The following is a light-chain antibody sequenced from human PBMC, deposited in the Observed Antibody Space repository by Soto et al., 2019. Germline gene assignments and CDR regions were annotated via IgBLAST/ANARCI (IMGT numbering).Light chain of an antibody. CDR2: DVS. J-gene: IGLJ2*01. Sequence: QSALTQPASVSGSPGQSITISCTGTSSDVGNYNYVSWYQQHPGKVPRLMIYDVSNRPSGVSDRFSGSKSGNTASLTISVLQAEDEADYYCSSYTTSSTLVFGGGTQLTVL. V-gene: IGLV2-14*03. CDR3: SSYTTSSTLV. CDR1: SSDVGNYNY.